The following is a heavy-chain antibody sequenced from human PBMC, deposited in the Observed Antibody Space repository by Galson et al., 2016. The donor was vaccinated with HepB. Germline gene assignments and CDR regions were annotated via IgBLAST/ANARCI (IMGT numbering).Heavy chain of an antibody. J-gene: IGHJ5*02. D-gene: IGHD3-9*01. CDR3: ATRVVPTLTGPGS. CDR2: IYYDGTT. V-gene: IGHV4-31*03. Sequence: TLSLTCTVSGGSISSRTYFWNWIRQHPDKGLEWIGYIYYDGTTHYNPSLKSRVTFSVDTSQNQFSLNLTSVTAADAAVYYCATRVVPTLTGPGSWGPGTLVTVSS. CDR1: GGSISSRTYF.